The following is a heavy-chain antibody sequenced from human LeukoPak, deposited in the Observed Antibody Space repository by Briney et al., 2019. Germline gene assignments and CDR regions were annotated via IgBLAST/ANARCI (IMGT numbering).Heavy chain of an antibody. CDR3: ARGKRISMIVRGGLVPQNDY. Sequence: TSETLSLTCAVYGGSFSGYYWTWVRQAPGKGLVWVSRINSDGSSTSYADSVKGRFTISRDNAKNTLYLQMNSLRAEDTAVYYCARGKRISMIVRGGLVPQNDYWGQGTLVTVSS. J-gene: IGHJ4*02. V-gene: IGHV3-74*01. CDR2: INSDGSST. D-gene: IGHD3-22*01. CDR1: GGSFSGYY.